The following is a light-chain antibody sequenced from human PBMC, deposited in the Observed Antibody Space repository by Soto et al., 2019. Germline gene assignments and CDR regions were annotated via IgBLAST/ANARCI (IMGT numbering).Light chain of an antibody. CDR2: DAS. J-gene: IGKJ4*01. CDR3: QQRTDWRLP. Sequence: EIVLTQSPATLSLSPGERATVSCRASQNIYFYLAWYQQKPGQAPRLLIYDASNRATGIPTRFSGSGSGPDFTLTISSLEPEDFAGYYCQQRTDWRLPFGGGNKVEVK. CDR1: QNIYFY. V-gene: IGKV3-11*01.